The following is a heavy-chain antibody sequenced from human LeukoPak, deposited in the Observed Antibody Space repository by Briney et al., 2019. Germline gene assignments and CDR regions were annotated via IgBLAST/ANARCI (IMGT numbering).Heavy chain of an antibody. CDR1: GGSISSYY. J-gene: IGHJ4*02. CDR3: ARAFSRGEYYFDY. D-gene: IGHD3-16*01. CDR2: IYYSGST. Sequence: SETLSLTCTVSGGSISSYYWSWIRQPPGKGLEWIGYIYYSGSTNYNPSLKSRVTISVDTSKNQFSLKLNSVTAADTAVYYCARAFSRGEYYFDYWGQGTLVTVSS. V-gene: IGHV4-59*01.